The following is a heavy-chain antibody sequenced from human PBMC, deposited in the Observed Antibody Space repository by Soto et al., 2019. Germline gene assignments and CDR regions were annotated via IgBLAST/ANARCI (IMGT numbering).Heavy chain of an antibody. V-gene: IGHV3-23*01. CDR3: AKLSGVGYYYYMDV. D-gene: IGHD3-10*01. CDR1: GFTFSSYA. Sequence: GGSLRLSCVASGFTFSSYAMNWVRQAPGKGLEWVSEVSGSGGSTYYADSVKGRFTISRDNSRNTSSLQMNSLRPEDTAIYYCAKLSGVGYYYYMDVWGKGTTVTVSS. CDR2: VSGSGGST. J-gene: IGHJ6*03.